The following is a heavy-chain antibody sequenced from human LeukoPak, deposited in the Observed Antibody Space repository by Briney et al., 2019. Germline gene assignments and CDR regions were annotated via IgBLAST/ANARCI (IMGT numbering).Heavy chain of an antibody. D-gene: IGHD1-26*01. V-gene: IGHV3-15*01. CDR3: TRDLGAYAQ. CDR2: IRSKPDGGTA. J-gene: IGHJ4*02. Sequence: PGGSLRLSCAASGFTFSYYYMSGVRQAPGKGLEWVGRIRSKPDGGTADYAAPVKGRFSMSRDDSKNTLYLQMNSLKTEDTAVYYCTRDLGAYAQWGQGTLVTVSS. CDR1: GFTFSYYY.